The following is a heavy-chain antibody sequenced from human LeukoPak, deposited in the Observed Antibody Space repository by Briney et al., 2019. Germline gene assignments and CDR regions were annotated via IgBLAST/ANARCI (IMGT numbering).Heavy chain of an antibody. CDR3: ARWPIAAAPPVYYFDY. J-gene: IGHJ4*02. CDR1: GFTFSSYN. V-gene: IGHV3-21*01. Sequence: GGSLRLSCAASGFTFSSYNMNWVRQAPGKGLEWVSSISSSSSHIYYADSVTGRFTISRDNAKSSLYLQMNSLRAEDTAVYYCARWPIAAAPPVYYFDYWGQGTLVTVSS. CDR2: ISSSSSHI. D-gene: IGHD6-13*01.